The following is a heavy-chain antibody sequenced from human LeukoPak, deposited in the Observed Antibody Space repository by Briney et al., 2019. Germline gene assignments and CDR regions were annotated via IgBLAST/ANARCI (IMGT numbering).Heavy chain of an antibody. V-gene: IGHV3-53*01. CDR2: IYSGGST. J-gene: IGHJ4*02. CDR1: GFTVSSNY. CDR3: ASSYSSGWYYFDY. D-gene: IGHD6-19*01. Sequence: PGGSLRLSCAASGFTVSSNYMSWVRQAPGKGLEWVSVIYSGGSTYYADSVKGRFTISRDNSKNTLYLQMNSLRAEDTAICYCASSYSSGWYYFDYWGQGTLVTVSS.